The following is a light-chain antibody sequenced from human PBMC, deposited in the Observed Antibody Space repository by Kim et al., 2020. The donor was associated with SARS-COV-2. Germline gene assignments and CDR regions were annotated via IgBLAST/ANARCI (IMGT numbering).Light chain of an antibody. Sequence: EIVLTQSPGTLSLSPGERATLSCRASQSVSSNYLAWYQQKPGQAPMLLIYGASSRATGIPDRFSVSGSGTAFTLTITRLEPADFAVYYCQQYSSSPATFGQGTKVDIK. CDR3: QQYSSSPAT. J-gene: IGKJ1*01. V-gene: IGKV3-20*01. CDR1: QSVSSNY. CDR2: GAS.